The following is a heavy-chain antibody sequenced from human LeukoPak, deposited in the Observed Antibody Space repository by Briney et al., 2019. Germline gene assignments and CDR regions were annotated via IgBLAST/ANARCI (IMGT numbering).Heavy chain of an antibody. D-gene: IGHD4-17*01. V-gene: IGHV5-10-1*01. CDR3: ARLRPIFRDYEGWFDP. CDR2: IDPSDSYT. CDR1: GYSFTSYW. J-gene: IGHJ5*02. Sequence: GESLKISCKGSGYSFTSYWISWVRQMPGKGLEWMGRIDPSDSYTNYSPSFQGHVTISADKSISTAYLQWSSLKASDTAMYYCARLRPIFRDYEGWFDPWGQGTLVTVSS.